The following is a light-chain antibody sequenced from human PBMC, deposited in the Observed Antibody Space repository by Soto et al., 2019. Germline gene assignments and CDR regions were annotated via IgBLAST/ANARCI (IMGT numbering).Light chain of an antibody. CDR1: SGHSSYA. V-gene: IGLV4-69*01. J-gene: IGLJ2*01. CDR3: QTWGTGIVL. CDR2: VNSDGSH. Sequence: QLVLTQSPSASASLGASVKLTCTLSSGHSSYAIAWHQQQPDKGPRYLMKVNSDGSHTEGDGIPDRFSGSSSGAERYLTISSRQSEDEADYYCQTWGTGIVLFGGGTKLTVL.